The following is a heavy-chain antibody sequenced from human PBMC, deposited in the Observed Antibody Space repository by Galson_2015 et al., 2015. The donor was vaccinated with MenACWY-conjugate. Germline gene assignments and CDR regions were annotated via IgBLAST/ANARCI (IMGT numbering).Heavy chain of an antibody. D-gene: IGHD3-10*01. J-gene: IGHJ4*02. V-gene: IGHV3-21*01. CDR2: ISSSSSYI. Sequence: SLRLSCAASGFTFSSYAMSWVRQAPGKGLEWVSAISSSSSYIYYADSVKGRFTISRDNAKNSLYLQMNSLRAEDTAVYYCARTYSRLWFGELYDYFDYWGQGTLVTVSS. CDR3: ARTYSRLWFGELYDYFDY. CDR1: GFTFSSYA.